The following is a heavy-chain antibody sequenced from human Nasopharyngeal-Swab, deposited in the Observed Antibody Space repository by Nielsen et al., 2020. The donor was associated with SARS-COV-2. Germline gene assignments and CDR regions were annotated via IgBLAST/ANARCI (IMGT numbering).Heavy chain of an antibody. CDR3: AKESYYDILTVDWYFDL. CDR1: GFTFSSYW. V-gene: IGHV3-7*01. Sequence: GESLKISCAASGFTFSSYWMSWVRQAPGKGLEWVANIKQDGSEKYYVDSVKGRFTISRDNAKNSLYLQMNSLRAEDTAVYYCAKESYYDILTVDWYFDLWGRGTLVTVSS. CDR2: IKQDGSEK. J-gene: IGHJ2*01. D-gene: IGHD3-9*01.